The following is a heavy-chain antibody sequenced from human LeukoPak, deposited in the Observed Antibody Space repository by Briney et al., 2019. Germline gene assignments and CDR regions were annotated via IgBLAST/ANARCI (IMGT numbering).Heavy chain of an antibody. CDR1: GFTVSSNY. CDR2: IYSGGST. J-gene: IGHJ4*02. CDR3: ARRPVEGGGGYDY. D-gene: IGHD3-16*01. V-gene: IGHV3-53*01. Sequence: PGGSLRLSCAASGFTVSSNYMSWVRQAPGKGLEWVSVIYSGGSTYYADSVKGRFTISRDNSKNTLYLQMNSLGAEDTAVYYCARRPVEGGGGYDYWGQGTLVTVSS.